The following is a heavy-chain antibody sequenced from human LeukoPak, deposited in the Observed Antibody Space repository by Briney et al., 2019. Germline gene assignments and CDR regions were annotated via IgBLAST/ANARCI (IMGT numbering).Heavy chain of an antibody. J-gene: IGHJ6*03. CDR2: IYTSGST. D-gene: IGHD7-27*01. CDR3: ARESTWGYYYYYYMDV. V-gene: IGHV4-4*07. CDR1: GGSISSYC. Sequence: PSETLSLTCTVFGGSISSYCWSWIRQPAGKGLEWIGRIYTSGSTNYNPSLKSRVTMSVDTSKNQFSLKLSSVTAADTAVYYCARESTWGYYYYYYMDVWGKGTTVTVSS.